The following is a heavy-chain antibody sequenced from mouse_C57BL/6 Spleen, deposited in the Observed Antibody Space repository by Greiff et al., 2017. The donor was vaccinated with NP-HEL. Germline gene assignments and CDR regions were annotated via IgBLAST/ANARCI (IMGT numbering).Heavy chain of an antibody. Sequence: QVQLQQPGAELVKPGASVKLSCKASGYTFTSYWMHWVKQRPGRGLEWIGRIDPYSGGTKYNEKFKSKSTLTVDKPSSTAYMQRSSLTSEDSAVYYCARGGYYGSSPYWYFDVWGTGTTVTVSS. CDR2: IDPYSGGT. V-gene: IGHV1-72*01. CDR3: ARGGYYGSSPYWYFDV. J-gene: IGHJ1*03. D-gene: IGHD1-1*01. CDR1: GYTFTSYW.